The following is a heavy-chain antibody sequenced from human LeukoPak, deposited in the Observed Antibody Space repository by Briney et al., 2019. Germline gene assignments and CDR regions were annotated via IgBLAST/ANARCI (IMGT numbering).Heavy chain of an antibody. CDR2: ASCLGT. CDR3: ARGMRIAAAGYWFDP. CDR1: GDSINTFL. D-gene: IGHD6-25*01. J-gene: IGHJ5*02. Sequence: SETLSLTCTVSGDSINTFLGTWIRQTPGKGLEWIGYASCLGTSYNPFVKRLLTISLDRSKTQFFLTLTSVTAADTGVYYCARGMRIAAAGYWFDPWGQGTLVTVAS. V-gene: IGHV4-59*01.